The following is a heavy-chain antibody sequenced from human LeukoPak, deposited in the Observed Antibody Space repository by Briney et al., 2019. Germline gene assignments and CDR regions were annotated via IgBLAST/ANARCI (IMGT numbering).Heavy chain of an antibody. V-gene: IGHV3-53*04. CDR2: IYSGGST. CDR3: ARPSSGWEPFY. J-gene: IGHJ4*02. Sequence: GGSLRLSCAASGFTVSSNYMSWVRQAPGKGLEWVSVIYSGGSTYYADSVKGRFTISRHNSKNTLYLQMNSLRAEDTAVYHCARPSSGWEPFYWGQGTLVTVSS. D-gene: IGHD6-19*01. CDR1: GFTVSSNY.